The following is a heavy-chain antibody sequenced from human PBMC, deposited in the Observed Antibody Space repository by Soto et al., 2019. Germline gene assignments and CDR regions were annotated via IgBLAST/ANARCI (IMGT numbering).Heavy chain of an antibody. CDR3: ARLPNAVGASYNDY. CDR1: GFTFSDHY. Sequence: GGSLRLSCAASGFTFSDHYMDWVRQAPGKGLEWVGRMKNKANSYTIVYAASVKGRFTISRDDSKNSLYLQMNSLKTEDTAVYYCARLPNAVGASYNDYSGHGVLVTVSS. CDR2: MKNKANSYTI. J-gene: IGHJ4*01. D-gene: IGHD1-26*01. V-gene: IGHV3-72*01.